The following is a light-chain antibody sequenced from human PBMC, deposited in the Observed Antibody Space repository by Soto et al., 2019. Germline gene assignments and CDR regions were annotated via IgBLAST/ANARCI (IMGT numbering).Light chain of an antibody. CDR3: QSYDSSLSGAV. V-gene: IGLV1-40*01. Sequence: QSALTQPPSLSGAPGQRVTISCTGSSSNIGAGYDVHWYQQLPGTAPKLLIYARGNRPSGVPDRFSGSKSGTSASLAISGLQAEDEGDYYCQSYDSSLSGAVFGGGTKLTVL. CDR2: ARG. J-gene: IGLJ2*01. CDR1: SSNIGAGYD.